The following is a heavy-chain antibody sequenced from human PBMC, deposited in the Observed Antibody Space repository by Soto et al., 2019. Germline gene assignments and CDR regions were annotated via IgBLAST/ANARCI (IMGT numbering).Heavy chain of an antibody. CDR3: ARVKVTTESFDS. Sequence: QVQLQESGPGLVKPSQTLSLTCSVSGASINTGGFYWSWVRQFPGKGLDWIGYGSHTGSRYLNPSLRRRITISLDTPNNPFSLRLTSVTAADTAVYYCARVKVTTESFDSWGQGSLVTVSS. D-gene: IGHD4-17*01. CDR1: GASINTGGFY. V-gene: IGHV4-31*03. CDR2: GSHTGSR. J-gene: IGHJ4*02.